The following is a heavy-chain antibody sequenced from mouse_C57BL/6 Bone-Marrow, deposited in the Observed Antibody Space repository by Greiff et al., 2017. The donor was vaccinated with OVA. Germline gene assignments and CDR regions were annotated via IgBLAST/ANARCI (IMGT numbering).Heavy chain of an antibody. CDR1: GFSFTSYG. Sequence: VQLQESGPGLVAPSQSLSITCTVSGFSFTSYGVDWVRQSPGKGLEWLGVIWGVGSTNYNSALKSRLSISKDNSKSQVFLKMNSLQTDDTAMYYCARDSSGPLYYAMDYWGQGTSVTVSS. CDR2: IWGVGST. V-gene: IGHV2-6*01. D-gene: IGHD3-2*02. J-gene: IGHJ4*01. CDR3: ARDSSGPLYYAMDY.